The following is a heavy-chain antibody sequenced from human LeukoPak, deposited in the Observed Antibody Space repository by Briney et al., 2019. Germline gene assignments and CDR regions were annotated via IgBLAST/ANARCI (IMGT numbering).Heavy chain of an antibody. CDR1: GYTFTSYG. V-gene: IGHV1-18*01. CDR3: AREYITPYCSSTSCFRANYYYYGMDV. Sequence: ASVTVPCKASGYTFTSYGISWVRQAPGQGLEWMGWISAYNGNTNYAQKLQGRVTMTTDTSTSTAYMELRSLRSDDTAVYYCAREYITPYCSSTSCFRANYYYYGMDVWGQGTTVTVSS. CDR2: ISAYNGNT. J-gene: IGHJ6*02. D-gene: IGHD2-2*01.